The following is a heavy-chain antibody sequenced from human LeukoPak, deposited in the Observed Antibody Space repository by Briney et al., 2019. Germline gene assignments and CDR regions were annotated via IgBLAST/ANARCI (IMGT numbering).Heavy chain of an antibody. CDR2: IIPIFGTA. Sequence: ASVTVSCKASGDTFSSCAISWVRQAPGQGLEWMGGIIPIFGTANYAQKFQGRVTITTDESTSTAYMELSSLRSEDTAVYYCARGYSSSSRGYYYYYYMDVWGKGTTVTVSS. CDR3: ARGYSSSSRGYYYYYYMDV. D-gene: IGHD6-6*01. J-gene: IGHJ6*03. V-gene: IGHV1-69*05. CDR1: GDTFSSCA.